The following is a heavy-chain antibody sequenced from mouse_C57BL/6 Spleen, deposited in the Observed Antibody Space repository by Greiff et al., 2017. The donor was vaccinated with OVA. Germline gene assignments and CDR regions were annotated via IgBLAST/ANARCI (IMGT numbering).Heavy chain of an antibody. CDR3: VRDPHYYYGSSYWYFDV. V-gene: IGHV10-3*01. J-gene: IGHJ1*03. D-gene: IGHD1-1*01. CDR2: IRSKSSNYAT. Sequence: EVKVVESGGGLVQPKGSLKLSCAASGFTFNTYAMHWVRQAPGTGLEWVARIRSKSSNYATYYADSVKDRFTISRDDSQSMLYLQMNNLKTEDTAMYYCVRDPHYYYGSSYWYFDVWGTGTTVTVSS. CDR1: GFTFNTYA.